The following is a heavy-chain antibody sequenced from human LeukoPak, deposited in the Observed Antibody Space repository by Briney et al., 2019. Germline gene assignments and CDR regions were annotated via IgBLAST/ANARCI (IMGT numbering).Heavy chain of an antibody. CDR2: IYYSGST. Sequence: SETLSLTCTVSGGSISSGDYYWSWIRQPPGKGLERIGYIYYSGSTYYNPSLKSRVTISVDTSKNQFSLKLSSVTAADTAVYYCARAPTIERWLQFDYWGQGTLVTVSS. V-gene: IGHV4-30-4*01. CDR1: GGSISSGDYY. D-gene: IGHD5-24*01. CDR3: ARAPTIERWLQFDY. J-gene: IGHJ4*02.